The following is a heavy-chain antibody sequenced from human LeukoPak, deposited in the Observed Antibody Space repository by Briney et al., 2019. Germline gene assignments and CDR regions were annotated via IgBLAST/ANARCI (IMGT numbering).Heavy chain of an antibody. CDR1: GFAFGSYD. Sequence: GGSLRLSCAASGFAFGSYDMHWVRQAPGKGLEWVAIIWLDGSATYYGDSVKGRFTVSRDNSNNTLYLQMNSLRVGDTAVYYCARDLNREDFDYWGQGTLVAVSS. CDR2: IWLDGSAT. D-gene: IGHD1-14*01. J-gene: IGHJ4*02. V-gene: IGHV3-33*01. CDR3: ARDLNREDFDY.